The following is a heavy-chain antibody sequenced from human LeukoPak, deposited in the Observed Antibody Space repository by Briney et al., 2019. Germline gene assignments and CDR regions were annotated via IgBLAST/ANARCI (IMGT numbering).Heavy chain of an antibody. CDR3: AKEYGYDYNYFYSMDV. CDR2: ISGSGGST. V-gene: IGHV3-23*01. CDR1: GFTFNNYA. Sequence: GGSLRLSCAASGFTFNNYAMSWVRQAPGKGLEGVSAISGSGGSTYYADSVKGRFTISRDNSKNTLDLQMNSLRAEDTALYYCAKEYGYDYNYFYSMDVWGKGTTVTISS. D-gene: IGHD1-1*01. J-gene: IGHJ6*03.